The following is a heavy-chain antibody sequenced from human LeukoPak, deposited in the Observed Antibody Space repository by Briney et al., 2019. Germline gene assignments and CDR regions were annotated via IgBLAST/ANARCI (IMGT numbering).Heavy chain of an antibody. J-gene: IGHJ5*02. CDR2: IIPILGIA. V-gene: IGHV1-69*04. D-gene: IGHD3-10*01. Sequence: ASVKVSCKASGGTFSSYAISWVRHAPGQGLEWMGRIIPILGIANYAQKFQGRVTITADKSTSTAYMELSSLRSEDTAVYYCARDIERITMVRGVLNWFDPWGQGTLVTVSS. CDR3: ARDIERITMVRGVLNWFDP. CDR1: GGTFSSYA.